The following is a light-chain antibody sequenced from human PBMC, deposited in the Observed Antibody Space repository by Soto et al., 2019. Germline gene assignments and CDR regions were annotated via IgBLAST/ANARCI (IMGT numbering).Light chain of an antibody. V-gene: IGKV1-6*01. CDR2: AAS. J-gene: IGKJ4*01. CDR1: QGIRHY. Sequence: AIQMTQSPSSLSASVGDRVTITCRASQGIRHYLGWYQQKPGKAPKLLIYAASSLQSGVPSRFSDSESGTDFTLTNSSLQPEDFATYYCLQDYNYPLTFGGGTKVEIK. CDR3: LQDYNYPLT.